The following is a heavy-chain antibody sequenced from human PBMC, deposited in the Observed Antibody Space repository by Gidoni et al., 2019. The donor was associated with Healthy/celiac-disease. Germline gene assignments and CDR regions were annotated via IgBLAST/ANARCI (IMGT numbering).Heavy chain of an antibody. J-gene: IGHJ2*01. D-gene: IGHD6-13*01. CDR2: INHSGST. CDR3: AREEVKQQLPRGRYFDL. V-gene: IGHV4-34*01. CDR1: GGSFSGYY. Sequence: QLQQWGAGLLKPSETLSLTCAVYGGSFSGYYWSWIRQPPGKGLEWIGEINHSGSTNYNPSLKSRVTISVDTSKNQFSLKLSSVTAADTAVYYCAREEVKQQLPRGRYFDLWGRGTLVTVSS.